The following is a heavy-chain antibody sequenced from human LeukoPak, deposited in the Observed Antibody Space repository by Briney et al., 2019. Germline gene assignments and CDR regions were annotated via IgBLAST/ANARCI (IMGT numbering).Heavy chain of an antibody. Sequence: PAGGSLRLSCAAAGFTVSNNYISWVRQAPGNGLGWGSVIYSGGSTYYADSVNGRFTISRDNSKNTLYLQMNNLRAADTAVYYCTSDTVHTALGIDYWGQGTLVTVSS. D-gene: IGHD5-18*01. CDR1: GFTVSNNY. V-gene: IGHV3-66*01. CDR2: IYSGGST. CDR3: TSDTVHTALGIDY. J-gene: IGHJ4*02.